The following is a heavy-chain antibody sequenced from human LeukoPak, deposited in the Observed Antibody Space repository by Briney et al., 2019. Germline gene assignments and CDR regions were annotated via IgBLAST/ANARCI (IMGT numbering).Heavy chain of an antibody. CDR1: GFSFSTHS. CDR2: ISHINNDA. J-gene: IGHJ3*02. D-gene: IGHD1-1*01. V-gene: IGHV3-21*05. Sequence: PGGSLRLSCAASGFSFSTHSLNWVRQAPEKGLEWISYISHINNDAHYGESVKGRFTISRDNAKNSLYLEMHTLRAEDTAMYYCVADGTGVLPGDAFDIWSQGTMVTVSA. CDR3: VADGTGVLPGDAFDI.